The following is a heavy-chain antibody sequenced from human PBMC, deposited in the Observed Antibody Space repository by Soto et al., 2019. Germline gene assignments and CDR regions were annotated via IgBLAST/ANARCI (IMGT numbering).Heavy chain of an antibody. CDR1: GFTFSTYD. J-gene: IGHJ6*02. Sequence: PGGSLRLSCAASGFTFSTYDMHWVRQAPGKGLEWVSVISYDGSNKYYVDSVKGRFTISRDNSKNTLYLQMNSLRAEDTAVYYCAKDPSPIRWLVYYGRAVWGHRTPVTDSS. D-gene: IGHD3-9*01. CDR2: ISYDGSNK. V-gene: IGHV3-30*18. CDR3: AKDPSPIRWLVYYGRAV.